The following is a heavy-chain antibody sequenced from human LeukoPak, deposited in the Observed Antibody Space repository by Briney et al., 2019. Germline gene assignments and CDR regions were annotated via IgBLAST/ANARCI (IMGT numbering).Heavy chain of an antibody. Sequence: PGGSLRLSCAASGFTFSDYYMTWIRQAPGKGLEWVSDISTSSTNTKYADSVKGRFTISRDNAKNSLYLQMNSPRAEDTAVYYCARDLYDNNRVQDYWGQATLVSVSS. CDR1: GFTFSDYY. CDR2: ISTSSTNT. J-gene: IGHJ4*02. V-gene: IGHV3-11*05. D-gene: IGHD1-14*01. CDR3: ARDLYDNNRVQDY.